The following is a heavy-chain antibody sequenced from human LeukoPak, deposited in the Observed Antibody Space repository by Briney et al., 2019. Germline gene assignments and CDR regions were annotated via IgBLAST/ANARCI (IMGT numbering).Heavy chain of an antibody. Sequence: SETLSLTCSVSGGSISNYYWSWIRQPPGKGLKWIGYIYYSGSTNYNPSLKSRVTISVDTSKNQFSLKLSSVTAADTAVYYCARGSAVAGMDVWGKGTTVTVSS. CDR1: GGSISNYY. CDR3: ARGSAVAGMDV. CDR2: IYYSGST. J-gene: IGHJ6*04. D-gene: IGHD6-19*01. V-gene: IGHV4-59*12.